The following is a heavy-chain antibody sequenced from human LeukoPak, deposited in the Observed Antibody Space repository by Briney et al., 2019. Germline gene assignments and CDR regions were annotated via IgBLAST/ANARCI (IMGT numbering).Heavy chain of an antibody. V-gene: IGHV1-69*13. CDR3: ARDRGIAARPGWFDP. CDR1: GGTFSSYA. Sequence: SVKVSCKASGGTFSSYAISWVRQAPGQGLEWMGGIIPIFDTANYAQKFQGRVTITADESTSTAYMELSSLRSEDTAVYYCARDRGIAARPGWFDPWGQGTLVTVSS. D-gene: IGHD6-6*01. CDR2: IIPIFDTA. J-gene: IGHJ5*02.